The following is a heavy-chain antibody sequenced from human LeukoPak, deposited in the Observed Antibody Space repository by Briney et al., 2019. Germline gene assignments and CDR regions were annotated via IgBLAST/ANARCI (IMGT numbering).Heavy chain of an antibody. CDR2: IYYSGST. Sequence: SETLSLTCTVSGGSISSYYWSWIRQPAGKGLEWVGYIYYSGSTNYNPSLKSRVTISVDTSKNQFSLKLSSVTAADTAVYYCARDRGGYNSFDYWGEGTLVTVSS. CDR1: GGSISSYY. J-gene: IGHJ4*02. D-gene: IGHD5-24*01. CDR3: ARDRGGYNSFDY. V-gene: IGHV4-59*01.